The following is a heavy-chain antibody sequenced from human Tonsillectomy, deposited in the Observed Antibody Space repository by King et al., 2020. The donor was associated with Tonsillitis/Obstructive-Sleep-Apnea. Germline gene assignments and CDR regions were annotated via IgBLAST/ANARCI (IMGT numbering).Heavy chain of an antibody. Sequence: VQLVESGGGLVQPGGSLRLSCAASGFTFSSYWMHWVRQAPGKGLVWVSRINSVGSSTSYADSVKGRSTISRDNAKNTLYLQMNSLRAEDTAVYYCARGRAIVVVPAAMRRVGFDPWGQGTLVTVSS. CDR1: GFTFSSYW. V-gene: IGHV3-74*01. CDR2: INSVGSST. CDR3: ARGRAIVVVPAAMRRVGFDP. D-gene: IGHD2-2*01. J-gene: IGHJ5*02.